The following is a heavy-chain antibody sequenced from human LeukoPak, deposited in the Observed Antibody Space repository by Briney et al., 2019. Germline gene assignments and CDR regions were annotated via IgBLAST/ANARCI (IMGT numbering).Heavy chain of an antibody. CDR3: AKTVVRGVIKYYFDY. D-gene: IGHD3-10*01. Sequence: GGSLRLSCAASGFTFSSYAMSWVRQAPGKGLAWVSAISGSGGDTYYADSVKGRFTISRDNSKNTLYLQMNSLRAEDTAVYYCAKTVVRGVIKYYFDYWGQGTLVTVSS. CDR2: ISGSGGDT. CDR1: GFTFSSYA. J-gene: IGHJ4*02. V-gene: IGHV3-23*01.